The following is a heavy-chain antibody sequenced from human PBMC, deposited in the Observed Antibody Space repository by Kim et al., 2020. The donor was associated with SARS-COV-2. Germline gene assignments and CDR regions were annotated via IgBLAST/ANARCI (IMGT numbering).Heavy chain of an antibody. D-gene: IGHD2-2*01. J-gene: IGHJ5*02. V-gene: IGHV3-20*01. Sequence: TGYADSGKGRVTISRDNAKNSLYLQMNSLRAEYTALYHCARGTLYHWFDPWGQGNLVTVSS. CDR3: ARGTLYHWFDP. CDR2: T.